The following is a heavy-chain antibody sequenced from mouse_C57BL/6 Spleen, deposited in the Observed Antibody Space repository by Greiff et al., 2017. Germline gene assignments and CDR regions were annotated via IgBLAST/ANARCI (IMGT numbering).Heavy chain of an antibody. V-gene: IGHV14-4*01. D-gene: IGHD1-1*01. Sequence: VQLQQSGAELVRPGASVKLSCTASGFNIKDDYMHWVKQRPEQGLEWIGWIDPENGDTEYASKFQGKATITADTSSNTAYLQLSSLTSEDTAVYYCTTRGGSSLTRDYWGQGTTLTVSS. CDR1: GFNIKDDY. J-gene: IGHJ2*01. CDR2: IDPENGDT. CDR3: TTRGGSSLTRDY.